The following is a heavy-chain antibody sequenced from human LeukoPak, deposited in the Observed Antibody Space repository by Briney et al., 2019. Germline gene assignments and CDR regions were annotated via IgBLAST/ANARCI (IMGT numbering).Heavy chain of an antibody. J-gene: IGHJ3*02. CDR2: FDPEDGET. Sequence: ASVKVSCKVSGYTLTELSMHWVRQAPGKGLEWMGGFDPEDGETIYAQKFQGRLTMTRDMSTRTVYMELSSLRSEDTAVYYCARAMVRISMIRGVTFSTGHGFDIWGQGTMVTVSS. V-gene: IGHV1-24*01. CDR1: GYTLTELS. CDR3: ARAMVRISMIRGVTFSTGHGFDI. D-gene: IGHD3-10*01.